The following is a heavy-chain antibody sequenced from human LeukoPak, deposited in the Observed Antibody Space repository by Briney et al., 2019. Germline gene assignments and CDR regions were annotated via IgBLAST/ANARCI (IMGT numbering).Heavy chain of an antibody. V-gene: IGHV4-39*01. CDR2: IYYSGST. CDR1: GGSISSSSYY. D-gene: IGHD1-26*01. J-gene: IGHJ4*02. Sequence: PSETLSLTCTVSGGSISSSSYYWGWIRQPPGKGPEWIGSIYYSGSTYYNPSLKSRVTISVDTSKNQFSLKLSSVTAADTAVYYCARHSSGRKGFDYWGQGTLVTVSS. CDR3: ARHSSGRKGFDY.